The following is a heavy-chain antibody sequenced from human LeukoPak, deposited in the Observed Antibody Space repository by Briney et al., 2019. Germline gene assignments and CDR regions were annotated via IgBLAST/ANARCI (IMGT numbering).Heavy chain of an antibody. Sequence: PGGSLGLSCTTSGFTFGDYAMSWVRQAPRKGLEWVGFIRSKPYGGTTVYAASVKGRFTTSRDDSKSIAYLQMDSLKTEDTAVYYCTRIPLAYCSSSSCPLWIDFWGQGTLVTVSS. CDR3: TRIPLAYCSSSSCPLWIDF. J-gene: IGHJ4*02. D-gene: IGHD2-2*01. V-gene: IGHV3-49*04. CDR1: GFTFGDYA. CDR2: IRSKPYGGTT.